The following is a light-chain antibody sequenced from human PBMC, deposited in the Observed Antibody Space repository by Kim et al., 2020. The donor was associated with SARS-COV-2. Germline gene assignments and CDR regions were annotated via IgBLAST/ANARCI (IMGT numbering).Light chain of an antibody. CDR1: GRDVGGYTY. CDR3: SSFTTSGTWV. CDR2: NVS. J-gene: IGLJ3*02. Sequence: GPSIPIPRTATGRDVGGYTYVSCYQQHPGKAPKLVINNVSLRPSGVSNRFSGSKSGDTASLTISGLQAEDEGHYYCSSFTTSGTWVFGGGTQLTVL. V-gene: IGLV2-14*03.